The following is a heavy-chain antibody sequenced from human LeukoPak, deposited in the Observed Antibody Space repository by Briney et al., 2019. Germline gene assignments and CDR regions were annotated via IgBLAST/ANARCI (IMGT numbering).Heavy chain of an antibody. CDR2: ISSSSSYI. J-gene: IGHJ6*02. Sequence: GGSLRLSCAASGFTFSSYSMNWVRQAPGKGLEWVSSISSSSSYIYYADSVKGRFTISRDNAKNSLYLQMNSLRAEDTAVYYCARVPVVAATYYYYHGMDVWGQGTTVTVSS. CDR3: ARVPVVAATYYYYHGMDV. D-gene: IGHD2-15*01. CDR1: GFTFSSYS. V-gene: IGHV3-21*01.